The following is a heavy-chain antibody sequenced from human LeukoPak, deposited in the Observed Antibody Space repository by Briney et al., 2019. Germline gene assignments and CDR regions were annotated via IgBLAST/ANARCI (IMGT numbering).Heavy chain of an antibody. CDR3: ARDEASSGYDFVY. CDR2: IKQDGSEK. Sequence: PGGSLRLSCAASGFTFSSYWMSWVRQAPGKGLEWVANIKQDGSEKCYVDSVKGRFTISRDNAKNSLYLQMNSLRAEDTAVYYCARDEASSGYDFVYWGQGTLVTVSS. CDR1: GFTFSSYW. V-gene: IGHV3-7*01. J-gene: IGHJ4*02. D-gene: IGHD5-12*01.